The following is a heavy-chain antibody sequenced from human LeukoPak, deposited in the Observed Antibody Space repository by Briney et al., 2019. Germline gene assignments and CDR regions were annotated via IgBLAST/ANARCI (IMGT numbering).Heavy chain of an antibody. Sequence: GGSLRLSCAASGFTFSSYGMHWVRQAPGKGLEWVAFIRYDGSNKYYADSVKVRFTISRDNSKNTLYLQMNSLRAEDTAVYYCAKRDCTNGVCHIDYWGQGTLVTVSS. CDR2: IRYDGSNK. J-gene: IGHJ4*02. V-gene: IGHV3-30*02. D-gene: IGHD2-8*01. CDR3: AKRDCTNGVCHIDY. CDR1: GFTFSSYG.